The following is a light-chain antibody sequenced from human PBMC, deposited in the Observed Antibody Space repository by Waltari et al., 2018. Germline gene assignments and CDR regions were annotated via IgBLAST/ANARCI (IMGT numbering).Light chain of an antibody. CDR1: KGIRKD. CDR3: LQHKTDPWT. Sequence: DIQMTQSPSSLAASVGDRVTITCRESKGIRKDLGWYQQKTGKAPKRLIYGASNLQSGVPSRFSGSGSGTEFTLTISSLQPEDFATYYCLQHKTDPWTFGQGTKVEIK. CDR2: GAS. V-gene: IGKV1-17*01. J-gene: IGKJ1*01.